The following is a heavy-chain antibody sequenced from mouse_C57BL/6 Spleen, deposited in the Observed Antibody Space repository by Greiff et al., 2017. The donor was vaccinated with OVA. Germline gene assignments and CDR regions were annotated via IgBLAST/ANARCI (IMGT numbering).Heavy chain of an antibody. CDR1: GFTFTDYY. V-gene: IGHV7-3*01. D-gene: IGHD2-1*01. CDR3: ARYFDYGNYFDY. J-gene: IGHJ2*01. Sequence: EVKLVESGGGLVQPGGSLSLSCAASGFTFTDYYMSWVRQPPGKALEWLGFIRNKANGYTTEYSASVKGRFTISRDNSQSILYLQMNALRAEDSATYYCARYFDYGNYFDYGGQGTTLTVSS. CDR2: IRNKANGYTT.